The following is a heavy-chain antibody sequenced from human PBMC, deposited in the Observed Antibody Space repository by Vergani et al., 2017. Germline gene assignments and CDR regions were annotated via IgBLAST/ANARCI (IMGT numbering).Heavy chain of an antibody. J-gene: IGHJ4*02. CDR1: GFTFSSYS. Sequence: EVQLVESGGGLVKPGGSLRLSCAASGFTFSSYSMNWVRQAPGKGLEWVSSISSSSSYIYYADSVKGRFTISRDNAKHSLYLQMNSLRAEDTAVYYCAYSSSAPPAYFDYWGQGTLVTVSS. CDR3: AYSSSAPPAYFDY. D-gene: IGHD6-6*01. V-gene: IGHV3-21*01. CDR2: ISSSSSYI.